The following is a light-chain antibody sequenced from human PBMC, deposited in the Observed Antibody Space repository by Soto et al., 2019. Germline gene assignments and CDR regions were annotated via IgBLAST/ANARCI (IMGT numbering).Light chain of an antibody. Sequence: EIMMTQSPATLSVSPGERATLSCRASQSVSSNLAWYQQKPGQAPKLLIYGAYTRATGIPDRFSGSGSGTEFTLTISSLQSEDFAVYFCQQYNSWPQYTFGQGTKVDIK. CDR2: GAY. CDR1: QSVSSN. CDR3: QQYNSWPQYT. V-gene: IGKV3-15*01. J-gene: IGKJ2*01.